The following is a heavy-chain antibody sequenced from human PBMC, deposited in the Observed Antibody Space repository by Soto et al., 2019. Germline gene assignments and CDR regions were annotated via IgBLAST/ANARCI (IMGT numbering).Heavy chain of an antibody. V-gene: IGHV1-69*13. Sequence: SVKVSCKASGGTFSSYAISWVRQAPGQGLEWMGGIIPIFGTANYAQKFQGRVTITADESTSTAYMELSSLRSEDTAVYYCARDPNLRGAAFDIWGQGTMVTVSS. CDR3: ARDPNLRGAAFDI. D-gene: IGHD4-17*01. J-gene: IGHJ3*02. CDR2: IIPIFGTA. CDR1: GGTFSSYA.